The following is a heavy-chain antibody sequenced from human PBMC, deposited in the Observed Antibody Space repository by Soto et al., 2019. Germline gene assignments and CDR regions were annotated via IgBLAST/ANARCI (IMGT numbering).Heavy chain of an antibody. V-gene: IGHV3-74*01. CDR3: ACRGNIVPVAPSDFDR. CDR1: GFPFTNYW. J-gene: IGHJ4*02. CDR2: ISPDGSDV. Sequence: PGGSLRLSCAASGFPFTNYWMNWVRQTPGKGLMWVSRISPDGSDVGYADSVEGRFTVSRDNAKNTLYLQMHSLRAEDTAMYYCACRGNIVPVAPSDFDRWGQGALVAVSS. D-gene: IGHD2-8*02.